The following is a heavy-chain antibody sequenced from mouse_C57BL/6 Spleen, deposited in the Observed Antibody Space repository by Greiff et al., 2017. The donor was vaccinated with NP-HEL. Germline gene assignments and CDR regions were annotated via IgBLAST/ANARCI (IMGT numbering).Heavy chain of an antibody. V-gene: IGHV1-54*01. CDR1: GYAFTNYL. CDR3: ARSEGDYDGTWFAY. D-gene: IGHD2-4*01. Sequence: VKLMESGAELVRPGPSVKVSCKASGYAFTNYLIEWVKQRPGQGLEWMGVINAGRGGTNYNEKFEGKARLTADKATSTAYMQLSSLTSEDSAVYFCARSEGDYDGTWFAYWGQGTLVTVSS. CDR2: INAGRGGT. J-gene: IGHJ3*01.